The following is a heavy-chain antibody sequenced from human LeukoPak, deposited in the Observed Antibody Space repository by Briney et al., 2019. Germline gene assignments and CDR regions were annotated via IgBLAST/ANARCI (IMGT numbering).Heavy chain of an antibody. V-gene: IGHV3-21*01. J-gene: IGHJ4*02. CDR3: ARGGVSAQFYFDY. CDR1: GFTFSNCD. D-gene: IGHD3-10*01. CDR2: ISSSSSYI. Sequence: PGGSLRLSCAASGFTFSNCDMTWVRQAPGKGLEGVSSISSSSSYIYYADSVKGRFTISRDNAKNSLYLQMNSLRAEDTAVYYCARGGVSAQFYFDYWGQGTLVTVSS.